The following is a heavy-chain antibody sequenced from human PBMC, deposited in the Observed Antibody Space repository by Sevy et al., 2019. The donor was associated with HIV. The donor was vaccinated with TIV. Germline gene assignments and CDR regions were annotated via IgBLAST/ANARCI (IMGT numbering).Heavy chain of an antibody. V-gene: IGHV3-23*01. CDR1: DFTFSSYA. D-gene: IGHD6-13*01. J-gene: IGHJ4*02. CDR3: AKSAGYSSSWYFDY. Sequence: GGSLRLSCAASDFTFSSYAMGWVRQAPGKGLEWVSAISGSGGTSYYADSVKGRFTLSSDTSKNTLSLQMNSLRADDTAVYYCAKSAGYSSSWYFDYWGQGTLVTVSS. CDR2: ISGSGGTS.